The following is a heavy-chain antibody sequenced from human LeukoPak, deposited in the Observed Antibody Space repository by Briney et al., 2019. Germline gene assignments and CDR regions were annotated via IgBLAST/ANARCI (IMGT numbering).Heavy chain of an antibody. CDR2: ISYDGSNK. Sequence: PGGSLRLSCAASGFTFSSYAMSWVRQAPGKGLEWVAVISYDGSNKYYADSVKGRFTISRDNSKNTLYLQMNSLRAEDTAVYYCAKVRDWSQYYLDYWGQGTLVTVSS. J-gene: IGHJ4*02. CDR1: GFTFSSYA. CDR3: AKVRDWSQYYLDY. D-gene: IGHD3-9*01. V-gene: IGHV3-30*04.